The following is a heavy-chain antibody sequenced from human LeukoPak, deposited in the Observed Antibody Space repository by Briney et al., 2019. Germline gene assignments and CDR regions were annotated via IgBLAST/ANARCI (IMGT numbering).Heavy chain of an antibody. CDR3: AREGPGFDY. J-gene: IGHJ4*02. CDR1: GDSVSNNSGA. V-gene: IGHV6-1*01. CDR2: IYYRSKWFD. Sequence: SQTLSLTCAISGDSVSNNSGAWNWIRQSPSRGLEWLGRIYYRSKWFDDYAVSVKSRITINSDTSKNQFSLQLSSVTFEDTAIYYCAREGPGFDYWGQGTLVTVSS.